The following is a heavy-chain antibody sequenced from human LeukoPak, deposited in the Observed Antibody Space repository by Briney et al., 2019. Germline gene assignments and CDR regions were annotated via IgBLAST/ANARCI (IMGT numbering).Heavy chain of an antibody. V-gene: IGHV3-23*01. CDR2: ISGSGGST. Sequence: GGSLRLSYAASGFTFSSYAMSWVRQAPGKGLEWVSAISGSGGSTYYADSVKGRFTISRDNSKNTLYLQMNSLRAEDTAVYYCANVDIVATIRDYWGQGTLVTVSS. J-gene: IGHJ4*02. CDR1: GFTFSSYA. CDR3: ANVDIVATIRDY. D-gene: IGHD5-12*01.